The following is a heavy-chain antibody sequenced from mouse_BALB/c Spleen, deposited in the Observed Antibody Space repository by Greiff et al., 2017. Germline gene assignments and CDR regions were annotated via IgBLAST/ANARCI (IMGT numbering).Heavy chain of an antibody. CDR1: GFTFSDYY. V-gene: IGHV5-4*02. CDR3: ARGNYYDYDYWYFDV. Sequence: EVKVVESGGGLVKPGGSLKLSCAASGFTFSDYYMYWVRQTPEKRLEWVATISDGGSYTYYPDSVKGRFTISRDNAKNNLYLQMSSLKSEDTAMYYCARGNYYDYDYWYFDVWGAGTTVTVSS. J-gene: IGHJ1*01. CDR2: ISDGGSYT. D-gene: IGHD2-4*01.